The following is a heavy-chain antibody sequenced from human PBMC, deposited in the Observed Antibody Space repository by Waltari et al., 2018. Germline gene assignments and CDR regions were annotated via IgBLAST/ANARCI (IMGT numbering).Heavy chain of an antibody. D-gene: IGHD6-13*01. Sequence: EVQLVESGGGLVQPGGSLRLSCPASGFTFSSYSMNWVRQAPGKGLEWVSYISSSSSTIYYADSVKGRFTISRDNAKNSLYLQMNSLRAEDTAVYYCARIGVAAAFDYWGQGTLVTVSS. CDR2: ISSSSSTI. V-gene: IGHV3-48*01. J-gene: IGHJ4*02. CDR3: ARIGVAAAFDY. CDR1: GFTFSSYS.